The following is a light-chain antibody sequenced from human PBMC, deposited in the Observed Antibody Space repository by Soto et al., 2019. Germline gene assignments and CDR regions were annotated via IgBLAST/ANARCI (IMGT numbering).Light chain of an antibody. CDR2: GAS. CDR1: QSVSRSY. Sequence: EIVLTQSPGTLSLSPGERATLSCRASQSVSRSYLAWYQQKPGQAPRLLIYGASSRATGIPDRLSGSGSGTDFTLTISRLEPEDFVVYYCQQYGSSPRTFVQGPKVEIK. J-gene: IGKJ1*01. CDR3: QQYGSSPRT. V-gene: IGKV3-20*01.